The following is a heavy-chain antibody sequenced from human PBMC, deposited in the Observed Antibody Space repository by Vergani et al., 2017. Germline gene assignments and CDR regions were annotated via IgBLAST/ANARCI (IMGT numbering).Heavy chain of an antibody. CDR1: GFTFSSYW. D-gene: IGHD6-13*01. Sequence: EVQLVESGGGLVQPGGSLRLSCAVSGFTFSSYWMSWVRQAPGKGLEWVANIKQDGSEKYYVDSVKGRFTISRDNAKNSLYLQMNSLRAEDTAVYYCARGAGYSSGWYADYWGQGTLGTVSS. J-gene: IGHJ4*02. CDR3: ARGAGYSSGWYADY. CDR2: IKQDGSEK. V-gene: IGHV3-7*03.